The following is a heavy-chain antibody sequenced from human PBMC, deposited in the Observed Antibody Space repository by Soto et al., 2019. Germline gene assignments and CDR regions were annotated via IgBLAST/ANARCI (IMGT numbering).Heavy chain of an antibody. V-gene: IGHV3-53*01. J-gene: IGHJ3*01. D-gene: IGHD4-4*01. Sequence: GGSLRLSCAVSGLTVSGKKYVAWVRQAPGKGLEWVSGFYDLDGTYYADSLKGRFTTSGDSSRSIVYLQMNDLRPEDTAVYYCATWHLQEHAYDVWGQGTTVTVSS. CDR2: FYDLDGT. CDR1: GLTVSGKKY. CDR3: ATWHLQEHAYDV.